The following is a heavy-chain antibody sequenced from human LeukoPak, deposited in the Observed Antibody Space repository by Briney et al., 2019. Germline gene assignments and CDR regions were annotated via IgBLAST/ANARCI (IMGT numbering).Heavy chain of an antibody. CDR1: GGSISSYY. V-gene: IGHV4-59*08. Sequence: SSETLSLTCTVSGGSISSYYWSWIRQPPGKGLEWIGYIYYSGSTNYNPSLKSRVTISVDTSKNQFSLKLSSVTAADTAVYYCARQVPAALENWFDPWGQGTLVTVSS. D-gene: IGHD2-2*01. CDR3: ARQVPAALENWFDP. J-gene: IGHJ5*02. CDR2: IYYSGST.